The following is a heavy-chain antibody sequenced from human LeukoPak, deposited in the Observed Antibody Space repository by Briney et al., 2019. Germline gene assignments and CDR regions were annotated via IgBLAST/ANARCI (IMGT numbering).Heavy chain of an antibody. CDR1: GFTFSSYA. J-gene: IGHJ4*02. CDR2: ISGSGGST. D-gene: IGHD4-17*01. CDR3: AIDSQYGDYPWYFDY. Sequence: GGSLRLSCAASGFTFSSYAMSWVRQAPGKGLEWVSAISGSGGSTYYADSVKGRFTISRDNSKNTLYLQMNSLRAEDTAVYYCAIDSQYGDYPWYFDYWDQGTLVTVSS. V-gene: IGHV3-23*01.